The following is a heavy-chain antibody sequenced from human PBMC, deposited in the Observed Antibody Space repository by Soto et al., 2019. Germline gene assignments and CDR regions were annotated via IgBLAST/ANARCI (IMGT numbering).Heavy chain of an antibody. CDR3: ARDGSGYEFDP. V-gene: IGHV4-39*02. D-gene: IGHD5-12*01. CDR1: GVSISSSSYY. J-gene: IGHJ5*02. CDR2: IYYSGST. Sequence: PSETLSLTCTVSGVSISSSSYYWGWIRQPPGKGLEWIGSIYYSGSTYYNPSLKSRVTISVDTSKNQFSLKLSSVTAADTAVYYCARDGSGYEFDPWGQGTLVTVSS.